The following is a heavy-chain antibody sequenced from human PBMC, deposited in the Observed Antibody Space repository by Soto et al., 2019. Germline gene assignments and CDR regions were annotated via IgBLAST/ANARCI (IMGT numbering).Heavy chain of an antibody. CDR1: GGSFSGYY. Sequence: XXTLSLPCAVYGGSFSGYYWRWILQPPGKGLEWIGEINHSGSTNYNPSLKSRVTISVDTSKNQFSLKLSSVTDADTAVYYCAAGDRSYYYYGMDVWGQGTTVTVSS. CDR3: AAGDRSYYYYGMDV. CDR2: INHSGST. V-gene: IGHV4-34*01. J-gene: IGHJ6*02. D-gene: IGHD3-10*01.